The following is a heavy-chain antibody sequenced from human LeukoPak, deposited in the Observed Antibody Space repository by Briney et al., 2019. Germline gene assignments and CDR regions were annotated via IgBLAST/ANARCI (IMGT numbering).Heavy chain of an antibody. CDR2: IHSSGST. D-gene: IGHD3-16*01. V-gene: IGHV4-59*01. CDR1: GGSISDYY. CDR3: ARIEGDNSLDY. Sequence: SETLSLTCTVSGGSISDYYWTWIRQPPGKGLEWIAYIHSSGSTNYIPSLKSRVIISVDTSRSQLSLKLSSVTAADTAVYYCARIEGDNSLDYWGQGTLVTVSS. J-gene: IGHJ4*02.